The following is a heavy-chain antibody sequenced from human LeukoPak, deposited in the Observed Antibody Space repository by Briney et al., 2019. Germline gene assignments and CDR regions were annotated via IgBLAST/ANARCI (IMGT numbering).Heavy chain of an antibody. CDR3: ARVGATETEYYSDY. J-gene: IGHJ4*02. D-gene: IGHD1-26*01. V-gene: IGHV4-59*12. CDR1: GGSISSYY. Sequence: SETLSLTCTVSGGSISSYYWSWIRQPPGKGLEWIGYIYYSGSTNYNPSLKSRVTISVDTSKNQFSLKLSSVTAADTAVYYCARVGATETEYYSDYWGQGTLVTVSS. CDR2: IYYSGST.